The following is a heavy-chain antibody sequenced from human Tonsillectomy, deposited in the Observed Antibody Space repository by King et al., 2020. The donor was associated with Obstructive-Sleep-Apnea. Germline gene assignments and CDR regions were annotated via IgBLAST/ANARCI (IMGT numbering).Heavy chain of an antibody. CDR3: ARDSCGGDCYPFGDAFDI. CDR1: GGSITSGSHY. Sequence: VQLQESGPGLVKPSQTLSLTCNVSGGSITSGSHYWSWIRQHPGKGLEWVGYIYYSGSPASNPPPKSRVTISVDTSKNQFPLKLTSVTAADTAVYYCARDSCGGDCYPFGDAFDIWGQGTMVTVSS. D-gene: IGHD2-21*02. V-gene: IGHV4-31*03. J-gene: IGHJ3*02. CDR2: IYYSGSP.